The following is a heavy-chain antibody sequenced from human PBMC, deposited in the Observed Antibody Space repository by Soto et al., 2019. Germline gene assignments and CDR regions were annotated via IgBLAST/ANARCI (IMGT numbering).Heavy chain of an antibody. CDR2: IKSKTDGGTT. D-gene: IGHD2-21*01. Sequence: GGSLRLSCAASGFTFSNAWMSWVRQAPGKGLEWVGRIKSKTDGGTTDYAAPVKGRFTISRDDSKNTLYLQMNSLKTEDTAVYYCTTDPQVIAEVVPPSSYYYYYYMDVWGKGTTVTVSS. V-gene: IGHV3-15*01. CDR3: TTDPQVIAEVVPPSSYYYYYYMDV. J-gene: IGHJ6*03. CDR1: GFTFSNAW.